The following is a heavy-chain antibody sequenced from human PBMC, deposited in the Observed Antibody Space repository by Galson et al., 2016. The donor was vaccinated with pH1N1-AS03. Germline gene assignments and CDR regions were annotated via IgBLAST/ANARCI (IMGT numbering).Heavy chain of an antibody. CDR3: ATDSRGGSYYGVS. Sequence: SLRLSCAVSGLIFKNTWMSWVRQAPGMGLEWVGRIQSKFNGGAIDYAAAVTGRFTISRDDSQNTLYLQMNNLKNEDTGLYYCATDSRGGSYYGVSWGHGTLVTVSS. CDR1: GLIFKNTW. D-gene: IGHD1-26*01. CDR2: IQSKFNGGAI. J-gene: IGHJ5*01. V-gene: IGHV3-15*01.